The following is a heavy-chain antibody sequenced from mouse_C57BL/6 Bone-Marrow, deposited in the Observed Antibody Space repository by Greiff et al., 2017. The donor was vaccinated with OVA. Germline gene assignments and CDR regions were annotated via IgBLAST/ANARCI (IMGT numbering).Heavy chain of an antibody. CDR1: GYAFSSYW. D-gene: IGHD1-1*01. J-gene: IGHJ2*01. V-gene: IGHV1-80*01. CDR2: IYPGDGDT. Sequence: LVESGAELVKPGASVKISCKASGYAFSSYWMNWVKQRPGKGLEWIGQIYPGDGDTNYNGKFKGKATLTADNSSSTAYMQVSSLTSEDSAVYFCARWDYCGSSYLYYFDYWGQGTTLTVSS. CDR3: ARWDYCGSSYLYYFDY.